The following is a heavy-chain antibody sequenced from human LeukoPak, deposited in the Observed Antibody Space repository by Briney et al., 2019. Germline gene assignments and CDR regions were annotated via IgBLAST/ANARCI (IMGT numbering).Heavy chain of an antibody. Sequence: PGGSLRLSCAASGFTLSRYWMSWVRQAPGKGLEWVANIKQDGSEKYYVDSVRGRFTISRDNSKNTLYLQMNSLRAEDTAVYYCAKAASGNWNDVSDYWGQGTLVTVSS. CDR3: AKAASGNWNDVSDY. J-gene: IGHJ4*02. CDR2: IKQDGSEK. V-gene: IGHV3-7*05. D-gene: IGHD1-20*01. CDR1: GFTLSRYW.